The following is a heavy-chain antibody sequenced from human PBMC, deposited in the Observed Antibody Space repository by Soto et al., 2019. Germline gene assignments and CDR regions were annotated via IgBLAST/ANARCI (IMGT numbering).Heavy chain of an antibody. J-gene: IGHJ6*02. Sequence: PGESLKISCKGSGYSFTSYWISWVRQMPGKGLEWMGRIDPSDSYTNYSPSFQGHVTISADKSISTAYLQWSSLKASDTAMYYCARLAYCSSTSCKFLLWGYYYGMDVWGQGTTVTVSS. CDR3: ARLAYCSSTSCKFLLWGYYYGMDV. CDR2: IDPSDSYT. CDR1: GYSFTSYW. V-gene: IGHV5-10-1*01. D-gene: IGHD2-2*01.